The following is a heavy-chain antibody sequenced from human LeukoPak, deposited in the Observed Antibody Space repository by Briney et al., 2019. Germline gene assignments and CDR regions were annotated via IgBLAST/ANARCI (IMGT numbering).Heavy chain of an antibody. V-gene: IGHV4-39*07. CDR2: IYYSGST. CDR1: GGSISSSSYY. J-gene: IGHJ4*02. Sequence: SETLSLTCTVSGGSISSSSYYWGWIRQPPGKGLEWIGSIYYSGSTNYNPSLKSRVTISVDTSKNQFSLKLSSVTAADTAVYYCARAVPAAEFDYWGQGTLVTVSS. D-gene: IGHD2-2*01. CDR3: ARAVPAAEFDY.